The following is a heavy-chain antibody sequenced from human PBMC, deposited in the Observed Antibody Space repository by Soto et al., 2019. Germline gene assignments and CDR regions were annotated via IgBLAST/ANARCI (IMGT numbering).Heavy chain of an antibody. CDR3: AKDRYSCSGGSCEGSFDY. V-gene: IGHV3-23*01. D-gene: IGHD2-15*01. J-gene: IGHJ4*02. CDR2: ISGSGGST. Sequence: PGGSLRLSCAASGFTFSSYAMSWVRQAPGKGLEWVSAISGSGGSTYYADSVKGRFTISRDNSKNTLYLQMNSLRAEDTAVYYCAKDRYSCSGGSCEGSFDYWGQGTQVTVSS. CDR1: GFTFSSYA.